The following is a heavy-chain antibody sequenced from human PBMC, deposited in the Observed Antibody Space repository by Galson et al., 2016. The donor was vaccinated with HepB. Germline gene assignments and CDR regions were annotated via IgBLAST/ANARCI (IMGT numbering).Heavy chain of an antibody. J-gene: IGHJ6*02. Sequence: SLRLSCAASGFTFSSYGMHWVRQAPGKGLEWVAVISYDGSNNYYADSVKGRFTISRDNARNSLYLQMNSLRVEDTAVYYCARDLVYPGDYGKYYYYGMDVWGQGTTVTVSS. CDR3: ARDLVYPGDYGKYYYYGMDV. CDR2: ISYDGSNN. V-gene: IGHV3-30*03. D-gene: IGHD4-17*01. CDR1: GFTFSSYG.